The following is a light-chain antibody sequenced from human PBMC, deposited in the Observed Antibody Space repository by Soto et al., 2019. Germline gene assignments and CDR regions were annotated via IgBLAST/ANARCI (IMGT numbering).Light chain of an antibody. CDR2: DVS. CDR1: SSDVGGYNY. CDR3: QSCDSSLSGTVI. Sequence: QSVLTQPASVSGSPGQSITISCTGTSSDVGGYNYVSWYQHHPGKAPELMIYDVSNRPSGVSNRFSGSKSGNTASLTISGLQAEDEADYYCQSCDSSLSGTVIFGGGTQLTVL. V-gene: IGLV2-14*03. J-gene: IGLJ2*01.